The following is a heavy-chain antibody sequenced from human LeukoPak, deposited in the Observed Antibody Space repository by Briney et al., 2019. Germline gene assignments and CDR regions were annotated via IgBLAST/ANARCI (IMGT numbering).Heavy chain of an antibody. Sequence: SETLSLTCTVSGGSLTGYFWSWIRQPPGKGLEWVGYVFYEGNTNYNPSLKSRVTTSVDTSKNQFSLRLNSVTAADTAVYYCVRQGTITYAYFDSWGQGVPVTVSS. D-gene: IGHD2-2*01. CDR1: GGSLTGYF. CDR3: VRQGTITYAYFDS. J-gene: IGHJ4*02. V-gene: IGHV4-59*08. CDR2: VFYEGNT.